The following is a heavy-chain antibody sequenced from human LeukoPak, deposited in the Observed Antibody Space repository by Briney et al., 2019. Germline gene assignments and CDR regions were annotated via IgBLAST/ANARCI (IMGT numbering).Heavy chain of an antibody. CDR3: ATLRPYGGTFDY. CDR2: IYYSGST. V-gene: IGHV4-39*01. CDR1: GGSISSSSYY. D-gene: IGHD2-21*01. Sequence: SETLSLTCTVSGGSISSSSYYWGWIRQPPGKGLEWIGSIYYSGSTYYNPSLKSRVTISVDTSKNQFSLKLSSVTAADTAVYYCATLRPYGGTFDYWGQGTLVIFSS. J-gene: IGHJ4*02.